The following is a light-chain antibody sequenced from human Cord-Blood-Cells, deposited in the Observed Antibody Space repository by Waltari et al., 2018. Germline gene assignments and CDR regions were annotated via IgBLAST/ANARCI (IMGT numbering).Light chain of an antibody. CDR2: GAS. Sequence: EIVMTQSPATLSVSPGDRATLSCRASQSVSSNLAWYQQKPGQAPRLLIYGASTRATGIPAMFSGSGSGTEFTLTISSLQSEDFAVYYCQQYNNWPYSFGQGTKLEIK. CDR3: QQYNNWPYS. V-gene: IGKV3-15*01. J-gene: IGKJ2*03. CDR1: QSVSSN.